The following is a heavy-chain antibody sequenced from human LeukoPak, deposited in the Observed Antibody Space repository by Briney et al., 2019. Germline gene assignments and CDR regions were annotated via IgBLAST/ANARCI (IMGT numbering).Heavy chain of an antibody. CDR2: IYYSGST. V-gene: IGHV4-61*10. J-gene: IGHJ3*02. CDR3: TREYGFMTTVFHAFDI. CDR1: GDSISSGDYY. Sequence: SETLSLTCTVSGDSISSGDYYWSWIRQPAGKGLEWIGYIYYSGSTNYNPSLKSRVTMSVDTSKNHFSLKLSSVTAADTAIYYCTREYGFMTTVFHAFDIWGQGTMVTVSS. D-gene: IGHD4-17*01.